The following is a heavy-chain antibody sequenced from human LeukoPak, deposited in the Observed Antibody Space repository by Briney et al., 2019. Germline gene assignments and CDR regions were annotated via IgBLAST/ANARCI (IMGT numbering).Heavy chain of an antibody. CDR3: ARGRVVAAAPHWFFDL. D-gene: IGHD2-15*01. Sequence: GGSLRLSCAASGFTFSSYWMFWARQAPGKGLEWVANIKQDGSEKYYVDSVKGRFTISRDNAKNTVYLQMNSLRAEDTAVYYCARGRVVAAAPHWFFDLWGRGTLVTVSS. CDR1: GFTFSSYW. J-gene: IGHJ2*01. CDR2: IKQDGSEK. V-gene: IGHV3-7*01.